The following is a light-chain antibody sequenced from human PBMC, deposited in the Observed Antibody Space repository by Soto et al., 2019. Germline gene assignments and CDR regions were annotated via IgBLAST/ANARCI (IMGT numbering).Light chain of an antibody. Sequence: VLTQSPATLSLSPGERATLSCRASQSVSSNLAWYQQKPGQAPRLLIYGASSRATGVPDRFSGSGSGTDFTLTISRLEPEDFAVYYCQQYGSSGTFGQGTKVDIK. CDR3: QQYGSSGT. V-gene: IGKV3-20*01. CDR1: QSVSSN. J-gene: IGKJ1*01. CDR2: GAS.